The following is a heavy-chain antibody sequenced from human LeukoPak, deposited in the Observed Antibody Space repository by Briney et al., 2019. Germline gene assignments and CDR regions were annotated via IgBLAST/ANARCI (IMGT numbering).Heavy chain of an antibody. CDR1: GFTFSDYG. D-gene: IGHD3-10*01. CDR2: IRYDASNK. CDR3: AKDFNFRVPGED. Sequence: PGGSLRLSCATSGFTFSDYGMHWVRQAPGKGLEWVSFIRYDASNKYYADSVRGRFTISRDNSKNTLYLHVSSLRPEDTAVYYCAKDFNFRVPGEDWGQGTLVTVSS. J-gene: IGHJ1*01. V-gene: IGHV3-30*02.